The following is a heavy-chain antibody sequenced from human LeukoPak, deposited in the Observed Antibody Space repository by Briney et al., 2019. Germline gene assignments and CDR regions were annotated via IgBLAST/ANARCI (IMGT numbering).Heavy chain of an antibody. J-gene: IGHJ4*02. CDR1: GFTFSSYA. CDR2: ISGSGGST. V-gene: IGHV3-23*01. CDR3: ATPRRVVVAATPGCLDY. Sequence: PGGSLRLSCAASGFTFSSYAMSWVRQAPGKGLEWVSAISGSGGSTYYADSVKGRFTISRENSKNTLYLQMNSLRAEDTAVYYCATPRRVVVAATPGCLDYWGQGTLVTVSS. D-gene: IGHD2-15*01.